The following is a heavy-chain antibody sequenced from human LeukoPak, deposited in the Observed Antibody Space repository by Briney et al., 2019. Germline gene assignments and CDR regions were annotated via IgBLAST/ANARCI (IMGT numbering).Heavy chain of an antibody. Sequence: PGVSLRLSCAASGFTFSDYAMNWVRQAPGKGLEWVSAISGSGDSTYYADSVKGRFTISRDNSKKKVYLQMNSLRAEDTAVFYXAKTLLTGRQRXXXXGDXFDYWGXGXLVXXSS. CDR3: AKTLLTGRQRXXXXGDXFDY. D-gene: IGHD3-16*01. CDR1: GFTFSDYA. CDR2: ISGSGDST. V-gene: IGHV3-23*01. J-gene: IGHJ4*02.